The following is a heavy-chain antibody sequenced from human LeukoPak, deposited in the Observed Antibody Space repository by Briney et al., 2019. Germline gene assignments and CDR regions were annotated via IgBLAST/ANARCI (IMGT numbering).Heavy chain of an antibody. Sequence: SETLSLTCAVYGGSFSSYYWSWIRQPAGKGLEWIGRIYTSGSTNYNPSLKSRVTMSVDTSKNQFSLKLSSVTAADTAVYYCARESIHSSGWPIDYWGQGTLVTVSS. CDR1: GGSFSSYY. CDR3: ARESIHSSGWPIDY. J-gene: IGHJ4*02. V-gene: IGHV4-4*07. CDR2: IYTSGST. D-gene: IGHD6-19*01.